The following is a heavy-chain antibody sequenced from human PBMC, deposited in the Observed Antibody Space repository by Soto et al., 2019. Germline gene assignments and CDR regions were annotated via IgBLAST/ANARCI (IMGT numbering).Heavy chain of an antibody. Sequence: SETLSLTCTVSGGSIISYYWSWIRQPPWKGLEWIGYIYYSGSTNYNPSLKSRVTISVDTSKNQFSLKLSSVTAADTAVYYCARALILTGYYIHDAFDIWGQGTMVTVSS. V-gene: IGHV4-59*01. J-gene: IGHJ3*02. CDR2: IYYSGST. D-gene: IGHD3-9*01. CDR1: GGSIISYY. CDR3: ARALILTGYYIHDAFDI.